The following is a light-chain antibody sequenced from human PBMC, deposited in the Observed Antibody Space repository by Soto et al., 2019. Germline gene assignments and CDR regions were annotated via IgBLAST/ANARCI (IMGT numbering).Light chain of an antibody. V-gene: IGKV3-11*01. J-gene: IGKJ1*01. CDR3: QQYDTSPRT. Sequence: EIVLTQSPATLSVSPGERATLSCRASQSVNKHLAWYQHKPGQAPRLLIYDTSYRAAGIPARFSGSGSGTDFSLTISRLEPEDFAVYYCQQYDTSPRTFGQGTKVDIK. CDR2: DTS. CDR1: QSVNKH.